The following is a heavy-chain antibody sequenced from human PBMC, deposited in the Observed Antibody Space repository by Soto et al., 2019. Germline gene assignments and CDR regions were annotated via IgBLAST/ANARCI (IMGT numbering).Heavy chain of an antibody. Sequence: PSETLSLTCTVSGGSISSGNYYLGWIRQPPGKGLEWIASIYYTGSTYYNPSLKSRVTMSVDTFENQFSLKLTSVTAADTAVYYCATLFTMIDNWGQGTPVTVSS. CDR3: ATLFTMIDN. J-gene: IGHJ4*02. D-gene: IGHD3-22*01. V-gene: IGHV4-39*01. CDR2: IYYTGST. CDR1: GGSISSGNYY.